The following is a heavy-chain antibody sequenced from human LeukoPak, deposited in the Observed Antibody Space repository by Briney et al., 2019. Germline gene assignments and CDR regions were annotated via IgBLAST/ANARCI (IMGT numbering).Heavy chain of an antibody. V-gene: IGHV1-2*04. CDR1: GYTFTGYY. Sequence: ASVKVSCKASGYTFTGYYMHWVRQAPGQGLEWMGWINPNSGGTNYAQKFQGWVTMTRDTSISTAYMELSSLRSEDTAVYYCARDQQEFRQTLDAFDIWGQGTMVTVSS. CDR2: INPNSGGT. CDR3: ARDQQEFRQTLDAFDI. J-gene: IGHJ3*02. D-gene: IGHD6-13*01.